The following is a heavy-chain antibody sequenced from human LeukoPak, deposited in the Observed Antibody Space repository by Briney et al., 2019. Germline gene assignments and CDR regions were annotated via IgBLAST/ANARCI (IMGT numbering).Heavy chain of an antibody. Sequence: SETLSLTCTVSGGSISSYYWSWIRQPPGKGLEWIGYIYYSGSTNYNPSLKSRVTISVDTSKNQFSLKLSSVTAADTAVYYCARQSGYDSDFDYWGRGTLVTVSS. CDR1: GGSISSYY. CDR2: IYYSGST. CDR3: ARQSGYDSDFDY. D-gene: IGHD5-12*01. V-gene: IGHV4-59*01. J-gene: IGHJ4*02.